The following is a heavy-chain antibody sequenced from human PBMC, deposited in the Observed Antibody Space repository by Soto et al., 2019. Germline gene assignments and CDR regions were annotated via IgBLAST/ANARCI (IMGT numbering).Heavy chain of an antibody. V-gene: IGHV3-11*06. J-gene: IGHJ4*02. CDR1: GFTFSDHY. CDR2: SSNSGSFT. D-gene: IGHD1-1*01. CDR3: VRSGDNYNLLDY. Sequence: GGSLRLSCPASGFTFSDHYMSWIRQAPGKGLEWIGYSSNSGSFTRYADSVKSRFSISRDNAKNSLFLQINSLRGDDTAIYYCVRSGDNYNLLDYWGQGTPVTVSS.